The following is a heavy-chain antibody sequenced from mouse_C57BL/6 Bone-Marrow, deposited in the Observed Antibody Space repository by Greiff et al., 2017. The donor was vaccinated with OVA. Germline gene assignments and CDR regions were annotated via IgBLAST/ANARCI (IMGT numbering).Heavy chain of an antibody. Sequence: QVQLQQSGPELVKPGASVKLSCKASGYTFTSYWMHWVKQRPGQGLEWIGMIHPNSGSTNYNEKFKSKATLTVDKSSSTAYMQLSSLTSEDSAVYYCARSGWLGTHYWGQGTTLTVSS. D-gene: IGHD2-3*01. CDR3: ARSGWLGTHY. CDR2: IHPNSGST. J-gene: IGHJ2*01. CDR1: GYTFTSYW. V-gene: IGHV1-64*01.